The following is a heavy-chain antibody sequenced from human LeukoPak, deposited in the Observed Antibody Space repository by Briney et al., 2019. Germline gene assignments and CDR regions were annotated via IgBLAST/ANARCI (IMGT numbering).Heavy chain of an antibody. V-gene: IGHV4-39*07. CDR1: GGSISSSSYY. J-gene: IGHJ5*02. CDR3: ARGPSITIFGVLMYTWFDP. Sequence: PSETLSLTCTVSGGSISSSSYYWGWVRQPRGKGREWIVSIDNSGGTYVSPSLRSRITLSVDTSKNHFSLNLISVTAADTAVYYCARGPSITIFGVLMYTWFDPWGQGTPVSVSS. D-gene: IGHD3-3*01. CDR2: IDNSGGT.